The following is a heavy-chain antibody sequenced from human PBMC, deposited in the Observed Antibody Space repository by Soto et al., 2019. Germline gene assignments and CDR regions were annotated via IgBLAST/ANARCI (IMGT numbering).Heavy chain of an antibody. D-gene: IGHD1-26*01. CDR1: GFTFSTFY. CDR3: ARVRSGTYNAFDL. Sequence: QVPLVESGGGLVRPGGSLRLSCAASGFTFSTFYMNWVRQAPGKGLEWVSFLSSESTFISYADSVKGRFTISRDNSKKSLFLQMDSLRVEDTAVYYCARVRSGTYNAFDLWGQGTVVTVSS. CDR2: LSSESTFI. V-gene: IGHV3-11*06. J-gene: IGHJ3*01.